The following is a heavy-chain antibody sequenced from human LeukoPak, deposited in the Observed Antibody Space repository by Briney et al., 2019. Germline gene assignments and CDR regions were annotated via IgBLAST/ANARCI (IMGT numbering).Heavy chain of an antibody. CDR2: ISSSGSYI. D-gene: IGHD2-2*01. Sequence: GGSLRLSCAASGFTFSSYSMNWVRQAPGKGLEWVSSISSSGSYIYYADSVKGRFTISRDNAKNSLYLQMNSLRAEDTAVYYFARVRYCSSTSCPVFDYWGQGTLVTGSS. V-gene: IGHV3-21*01. J-gene: IGHJ4*01. CDR3: ARVRYCSSTSCPVFDY. CDR1: GFTFSSYS.